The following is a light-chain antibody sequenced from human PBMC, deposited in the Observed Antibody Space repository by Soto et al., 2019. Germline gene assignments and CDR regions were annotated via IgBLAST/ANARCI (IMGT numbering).Light chain of an antibody. Sequence: EIVLTQSPATLSLSPGERATLSCRASQSVSSYLAWYQQKPGQAPRLLIYDASNRATGIPARFSGSGSGTDFTLTISSLEPEDFAVYYCQQRSNWPPAFGGGTKVECK. J-gene: IGKJ4*01. CDR1: QSVSSY. CDR3: QQRSNWPPA. CDR2: DAS. V-gene: IGKV3-11*01.